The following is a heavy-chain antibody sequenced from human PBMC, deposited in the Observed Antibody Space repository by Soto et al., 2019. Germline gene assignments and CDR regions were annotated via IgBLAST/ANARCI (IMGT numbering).Heavy chain of an antibody. D-gene: IGHD3-22*01. V-gene: IGHV1-69*06. CDR1: GRTFRSHS. CDR3: ASLYYYDSSGYYQFDY. Sequence: SVKGSCKASGRTFRSHSISWVRPAPVQGLEWMGVIIPIFGTANYAQKFQGRVTIPADKSTSTAYMELSSLRSEDTAVYYCASLYYYDSSGYYQFDYWGQGTLVTV. J-gene: IGHJ4*02. CDR2: IIPIFGTA.